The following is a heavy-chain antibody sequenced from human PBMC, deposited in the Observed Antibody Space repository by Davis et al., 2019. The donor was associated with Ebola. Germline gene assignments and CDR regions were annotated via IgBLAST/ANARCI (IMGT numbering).Heavy chain of an antibody. Sequence: GSLRLSCAVYGGSFSGYYWSWIRQPPGKGLEWIGEINHSGSTNYNPSLKSRVTISVDTSKNQFSLKLSSVTAADTAVYYCARQGQWLGFDYWGQGTLVTVSS. J-gene: IGHJ4*02. V-gene: IGHV4-34*01. CDR1: GGSFSGYY. CDR3: ARQGQWLGFDY. D-gene: IGHD6-19*01. CDR2: INHSGST.